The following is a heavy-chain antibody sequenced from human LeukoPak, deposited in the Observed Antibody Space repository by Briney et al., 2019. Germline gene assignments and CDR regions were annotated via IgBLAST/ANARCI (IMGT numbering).Heavy chain of an antibody. CDR2: IYHSGNT. CDR3: ARAPPHWNDGVDY. J-gene: IGHJ4*02. D-gene: IGHD1-1*01. CDR1: GYSISSGYS. V-gene: IGHV4-38-2*02. Sequence: PSETLSLTCTVSGYSISSGYSWGWIRQPPGKGLEWIGNIYHSGNTYYNPSLKSRVTMSVDTSKNQFSLKLSSVTAADTAVYYCARAPPHWNDGVDYWGQGTLVTVSS.